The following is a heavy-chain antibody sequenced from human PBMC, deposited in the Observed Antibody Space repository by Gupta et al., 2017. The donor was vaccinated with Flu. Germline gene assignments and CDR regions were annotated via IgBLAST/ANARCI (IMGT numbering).Heavy chain of an antibody. CDR3: ARLPGEAATGAGNWLDP. V-gene: IGHV3-23*01. Sequence: EVQLLESGGGLVQSGGSLRLSCAASGFTFSSYAMSWVRQAPGKGLEWVSVVSGGGGSTYYEDPVKGRFTISRDNSKNTLNLQMNSLRAEDTAVYYCARLPGEAATGAGNWLDPWGQGTLVTVSS. J-gene: IGHJ5*02. CDR1: GFTFSSYA. CDR2: VSGGGGST. D-gene: IGHD1-1*01.